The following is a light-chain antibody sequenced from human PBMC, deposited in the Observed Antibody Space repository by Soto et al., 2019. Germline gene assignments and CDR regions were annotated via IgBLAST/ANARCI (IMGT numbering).Light chain of an antibody. CDR3: QQYNNWPPIT. CDR2: GAS. Sequence: EKVLTQSPGTLSLSPGERATLSCRASQSVSSNLAWYQQKPGQAPRLLIYGASTRATGIPARFSGSGSGTEFTLTISSLQSEDFAVYYCQQYNNWPPITFGQGTRLEI. J-gene: IGKJ5*01. CDR1: QSVSSN. V-gene: IGKV3-15*01.